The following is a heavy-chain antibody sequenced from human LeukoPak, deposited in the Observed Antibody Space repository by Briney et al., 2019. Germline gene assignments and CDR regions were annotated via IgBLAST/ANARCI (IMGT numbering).Heavy chain of an antibody. V-gene: IGHV3-30-3*01. Sequence: GGSLRLSCAASGFTFSTYGMHWVRQAQGKGLEWVALISYDGNNKDYADSVQGRFTISRDNSKNTLYLQMNSLRAEDTAVYYCARPKLTTYGSGELLWDPAPYYGMDVWGQGTTVTVSS. CDR3: ARPKLTTYGSGELLWDPAPYYGMDV. D-gene: IGHD3-10*01. CDR1: GFTFSTYG. CDR2: ISYDGNNK. J-gene: IGHJ6*02.